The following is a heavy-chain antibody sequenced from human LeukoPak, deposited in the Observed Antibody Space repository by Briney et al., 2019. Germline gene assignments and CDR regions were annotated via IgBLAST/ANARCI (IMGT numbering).Heavy chain of an antibody. CDR2: IWNDGSNK. Sequence: GGSLRLSCAASGFTFSNYDMHWVRRAPDKGLEWVAVIWNDGSNKYSADSVKGRFTISRDISKNTLNLQMNNLRVEDTAVYYCARDVSRGYLRPLDVWGQGTTVTVSS. V-gene: IGHV3-33*01. D-gene: IGHD5-18*01. CDR1: GFTFSNYD. J-gene: IGHJ6*02. CDR3: ARDVSRGYLRPLDV.